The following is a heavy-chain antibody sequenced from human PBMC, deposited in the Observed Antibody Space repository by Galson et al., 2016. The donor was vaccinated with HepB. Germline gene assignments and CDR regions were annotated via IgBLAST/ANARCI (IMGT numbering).Heavy chain of an antibody. CDR3: ARVVDPVLGEFDS. V-gene: IGHV4-38-2*01. CDR2: IFQSGNT. Sequence: SETLSLTCAVSGYSISSGYFWGWIRQPPGTGLEWIATIFQSGNTHHNPSLKSRVTISVDTSKNQLPLRLSSVTAADTAVYYCARVVDPVLGEFDSWGQGTLVTVSS. J-gene: IGHJ4*02. CDR1: GYSISSGYF. D-gene: IGHD2-2*01.